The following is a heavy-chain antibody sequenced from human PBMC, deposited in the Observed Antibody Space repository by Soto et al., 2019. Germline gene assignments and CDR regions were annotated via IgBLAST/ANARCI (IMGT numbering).Heavy chain of an antibody. V-gene: IGHV1-3*01. Sequence: QVQLVQSGAEVKKPGASVKVSCKASGYTFSSYSMHWVRQAPGQRLEWMGWINGGNGNTKYSQKFQGRPTITRDTSGRTAYKELSSLRSEDTGVYYCASGPVRNWLDPWGQGTLVTVSP. D-gene: IGHD2-2*01. CDR3: ASGPVRNWLDP. J-gene: IGHJ5*02. CDR1: GYTFSSYS. CDR2: INGGNGNT.